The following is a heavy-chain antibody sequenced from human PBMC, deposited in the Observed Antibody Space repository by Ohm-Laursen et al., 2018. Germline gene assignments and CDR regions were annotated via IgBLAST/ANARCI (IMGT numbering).Heavy chain of an antibody. Sequence: SLRLSCAASTLTFSNCGMHWVRQAPGKGLEWVADIWYDGTNKKYGDSVKGRFTISRDNSKKKLYLQMNSLRAEDTAVYYCAKDYYDSSGYPVYGMDVWGQGTTVTVSS. D-gene: IGHD3-22*01. J-gene: IGHJ6*02. CDR3: AKDYYDSSGYPVYGMDV. CDR1: TLTFSNCG. CDR2: IWYDGTNK. V-gene: IGHV3-33*06.